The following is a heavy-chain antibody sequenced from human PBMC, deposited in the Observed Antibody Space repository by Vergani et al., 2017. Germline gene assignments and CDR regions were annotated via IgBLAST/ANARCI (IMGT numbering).Heavy chain of an antibody. Sequence: QVQLQESGPGLVKPSQTLSLTCTVSGGSISSGSYYWSWIRQPAGKGLEWIGRIYTSGSTNYNPSLKSRVTISVDTSKNQFSLKLSSVTAADTAVYYCAREGFLERGYYFDYWGQGTLVTVSS. V-gene: IGHV4-61*02. CDR2: IYTSGST. CDR1: GGSISSGSYY. J-gene: IGHJ4*02. D-gene: IGHD1-1*01. CDR3: AREGFLERGYYFDY.